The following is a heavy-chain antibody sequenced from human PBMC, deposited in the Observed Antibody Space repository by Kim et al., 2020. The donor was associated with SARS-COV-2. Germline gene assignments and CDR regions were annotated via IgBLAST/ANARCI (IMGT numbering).Heavy chain of an antibody. Sequence: GGSLRLSCAASGFTFSSYGMHWVRQAPGKGLEWVAVISYDGSNKYYADSVKGRFTISRDNSKNTLYLQMNSLRAEDTAVYYCAKDGSSYYDFWSGYGFPLDYWGQGTLVTVSS. CDR2: ISYDGSNK. D-gene: IGHD3-3*01. J-gene: IGHJ4*02. CDR1: GFTFSSYG. V-gene: IGHV3-30*18. CDR3: AKDGSSYYDFWSGYGFPLDY.